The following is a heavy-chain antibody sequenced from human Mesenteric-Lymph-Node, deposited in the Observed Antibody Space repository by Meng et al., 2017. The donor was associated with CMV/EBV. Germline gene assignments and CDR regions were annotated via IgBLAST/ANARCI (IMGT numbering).Heavy chain of an antibody. CDR3: ARYDHLLLNDF. D-gene: IGHD3-10*01. V-gene: IGHV3-30*04. CDR1: GFFFNNYT. CDR2: ISYDGSNK. J-gene: IGHJ4*02. Sequence: GESLKISCAASGFFFNNYTMHWVRQAPGKGLEWVALISYDGSNKHYADSVKGRFTISRDNSKNTLYLQMNSLRAEDTALFFCARYDHLLLNDFWGQGTLVTVSS.